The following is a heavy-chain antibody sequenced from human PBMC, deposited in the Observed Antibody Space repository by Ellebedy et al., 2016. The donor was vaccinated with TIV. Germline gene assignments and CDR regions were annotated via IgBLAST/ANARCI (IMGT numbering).Heavy chain of an antibody. J-gene: IGHJ4*02. CDR1: GFTFFSYA. D-gene: IGHD1-1*01. V-gene: IGHV3-23*01. CDR2: IRNSGGST. Sequence: PGGSLRLSCAASGFTFFSYAMNWVRQAPGKGLEWVSSIRNSGGSTHYADSVKGRFTISRDNSKNTLYLQMNSLKTEDTAIYYCARDTTSDYWGQGALVTVSS. CDR3: ARDTTSDY.